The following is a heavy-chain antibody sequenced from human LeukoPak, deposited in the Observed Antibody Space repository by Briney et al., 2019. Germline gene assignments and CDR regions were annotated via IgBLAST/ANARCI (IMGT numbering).Heavy chain of an antibody. V-gene: IGHV3-23*01. CDR3: AKQLGYCSDGSCYFPY. D-gene: IGHD2-15*01. Sequence: GGSLRLSCAASGFTFSNYVMSWVRQAPGKGLEWVSAISNNGGYTYYADSVQGRFTISRDNSKSTLCLQMNSLRAEDTAVYYCAKQLGYCSDGSCYFPYWGQGTLVTVSS. CDR1: GFTFSNYV. CDR2: ISNNGGYT. J-gene: IGHJ4*03.